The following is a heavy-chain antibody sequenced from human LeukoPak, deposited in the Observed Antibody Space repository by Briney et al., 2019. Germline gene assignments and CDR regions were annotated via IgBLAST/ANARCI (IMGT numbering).Heavy chain of an antibody. J-gene: IGHJ4*02. V-gene: IGHV4-39*01. CDR2: IYYSGTT. Sequence: PSETLSLTCSVSGGFINSNSHHWDWIRQAPGKGLEWIGNIYYSGTTSYNPSLKSRVTISVDTSKNQFSLRLSSVTAADTAVYYCARRGDILTDYAFDYWGQGTLVTVSS. D-gene: IGHD3-9*01. CDR3: ARRGDILTDYAFDY. CDR1: GGFINSNSHH.